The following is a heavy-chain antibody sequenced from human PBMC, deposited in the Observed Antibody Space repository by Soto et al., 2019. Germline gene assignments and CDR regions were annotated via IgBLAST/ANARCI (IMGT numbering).Heavy chain of an antibody. CDR1: GGSISSYY. CDR3: ARDGVYSSGWYNWFDP. D-gene: IGHD6-19*01. J-gene: IGHJ5*02. CDR2: IYYSGST. Sequence: ETLSLTCTVPGGSISSYYWSWIRQPPGKGLEWIGYIYYSGSTNYNPSLKSRVTISVDTSKNQFSLKLSSVTAADTAVYYCARDGVYSSGWYNWFDPWGQGTLVTVSS. V-gene: IGHV4-59*01.